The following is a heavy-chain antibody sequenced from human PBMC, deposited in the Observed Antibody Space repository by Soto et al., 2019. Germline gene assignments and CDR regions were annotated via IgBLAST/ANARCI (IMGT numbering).Heavy chain of an antibody. Sequence: GGSLRLSCAASGFTFSSYSMNWVRQAPGKGLEWVSYISSSSSTIYYADSVKGRFTISRDNAKNSLYLQMNSLRDEDTAVYYCARDQGDLAVAGVFDYWGQGTLVTVSS. V-gene: IGHV3-48*02. CDR1: GFTFSSYS. D-gene: IGHD6-19*01. J-gene: IGHJ4*02. CDR2: ISSSSSTI. CDR3: ARDQGDLAVAGVFDY.